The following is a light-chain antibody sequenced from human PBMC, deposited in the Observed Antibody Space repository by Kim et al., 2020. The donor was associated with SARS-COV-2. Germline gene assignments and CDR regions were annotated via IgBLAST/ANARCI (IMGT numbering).Light chain of an antibody. Sequence: PASISCTSSEGLQYNNGNDYLGWYVVKPGRSPQLLIYLASIRASGVPDRFSGSGSGRNFILKINRVEAEDVGLYYCMQTLQPPLSFGPGTKVDIK. CDR3: MQTLQPPLS. J-gene: IGKJ3*01. CDR1: EGLQYNNGNDY. CDR2: LAS. V-gene: IGKV2-28*01.